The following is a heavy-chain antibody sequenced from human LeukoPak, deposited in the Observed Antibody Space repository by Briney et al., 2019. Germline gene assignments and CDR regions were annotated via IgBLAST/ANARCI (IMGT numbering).Heavy chain of an antibody. J-gene: IGHJ4*02. D-gene: IGHD4-17*01. V-gene: IGHV1-2*02. Sequence: ASVKVSCKASGYTITCYTMHWVRQAPGQGLEWMGWINPNSGGTNYAQKFQGRVTMTRDTSISTAYMELSRLRSDDTAVYYCARGPFYGDYVDYWGQGTLVTVSS. CDR1: GYTITCYT. CDR3: ARGPFYGDYVDY. CDR2: INPNSGGT.